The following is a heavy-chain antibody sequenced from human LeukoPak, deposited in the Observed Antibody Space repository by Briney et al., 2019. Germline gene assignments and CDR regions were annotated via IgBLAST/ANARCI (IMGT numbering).Heavy chain of an antibody. CDR1: GGSFNTYY. Sequence: SETLSLTCAVYGGSFNTYYWSWIRQPPGEGLEWIGEINHSGSTNYNPSLKSRFTISVDTSKNQFSLKLSSVTAADTAVYYCTRDGPRSSGYPDNWGQGALVTVSS. D-gene: IGHD3-22*01. J-gene: IGHJ4*02. V-gene: IGHV4-34*01. CDR2: INHSGST. CDR3: TRDGPRSSGYPDN.